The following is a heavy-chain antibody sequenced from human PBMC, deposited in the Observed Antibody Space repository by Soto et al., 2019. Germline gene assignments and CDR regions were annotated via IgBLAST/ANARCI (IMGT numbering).Heavy chain of an antibody. CDR2: ISAYNGNT. D-gene: IGHD3-22*01. CDR1: GYNFTSYG. V-gene: IGHV1-18*01. J-gene: IGHJ3*01. Sequence: QVQLVQSGAEVKKPGASVKVSCKASGYNFTSYGISWVRQDPGQGLEWMGWISAYNGNTNYAQKLQGRVTMTKDTSTSTAYMELRSLRSDDTAVDYVARQHYYDSPGEDAFDLWGQGTMVTVSS. CDR3: ARQHYYDSPGEDAFDL.